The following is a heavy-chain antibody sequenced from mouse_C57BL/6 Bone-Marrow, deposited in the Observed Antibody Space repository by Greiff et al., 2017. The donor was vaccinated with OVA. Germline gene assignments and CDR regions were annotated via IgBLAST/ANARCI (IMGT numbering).Heavy chain of an antibody. CDR2: INPYNGGT. V-gene: IGHV1-19*01. J-gene: IGHJ3*01. CDR1: GYTFTDYY. CDR3: ARSGYYYGSSFAY. Sequence: VQLKESGPVLVKPGASVKMSCKASGYTFTDYYMNWVKQSHGKSLEWIGVINPYNGGTSYNQKFKGKATLTVDKSSSTAYMELNSLTSEDSAVYYCARSGYYYGSSFAYWGQGTLVTVSA. D-gene: IGHD1-1*01.